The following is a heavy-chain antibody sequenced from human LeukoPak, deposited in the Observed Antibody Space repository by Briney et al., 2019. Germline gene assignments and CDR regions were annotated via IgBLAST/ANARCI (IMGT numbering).Heavy chain of an antibody. J-gene: IGHJ4*02. Sequence: ASVKVSCKASGYTFTDYYIHWVRQAPGQGLEWMGWINPNSGASNYAQKFQGRVTMTRDTSISTAYMELSSLRSDDTAVYYCAKGRRVDADDHFDYWGQGTLVTVSS. CDR3: AKGRRVDADDHFDY. CDR2: INPNSGAS. CDR1: GYTFTDYY. D-gene: IGHD1-1*01. V-gene: IGHV1-2*02.